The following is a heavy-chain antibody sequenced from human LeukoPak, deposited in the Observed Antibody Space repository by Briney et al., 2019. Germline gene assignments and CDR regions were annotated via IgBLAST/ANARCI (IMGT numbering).Heavy chain of an antibody. CDR3: ARSSSWLDY. CDR2: IYYSGST. V-gene: IGHV4-59*08. CDR1: GGSISSYY. J-gene: IGHJ4*02. D-gene: IGHD6-13*01. Sequence: SETLSLTCTVSGGSISSYYWSWLRQPPGQGLEWIGFIYYSGSTNYNPSLKSRVTISVDTSKNQFSLKLSSVTAADTAVYYCARSSSWLDYWGQGTLVTVSS.